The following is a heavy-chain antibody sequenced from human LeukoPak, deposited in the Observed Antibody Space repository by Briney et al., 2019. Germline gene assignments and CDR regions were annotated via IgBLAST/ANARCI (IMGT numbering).Heavy chain of an antibody. CDR1: GFTFSSYE. Sequence: GGSLRLSCAASGFTFSSYEMNWVRQAPGKGLEWVSYISSSGSTIYYAVSVKGRFTISRDNAKNSLYLQMNSLRAEDTAVYYCARDRRGGSETGYFDDWGQGTLVTVSS. CDR2: ISSSGSTI. D-gene: IGHD2-15*01. V-gene: IGHV3-48*03. J-gene: IGHJ4*02. CDR3: ARDRRGGSETGYFDD.